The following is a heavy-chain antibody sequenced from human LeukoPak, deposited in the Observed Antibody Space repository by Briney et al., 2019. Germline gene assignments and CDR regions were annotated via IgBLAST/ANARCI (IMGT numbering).Heavy chain of an antibody. CDR2: INGSGGRT. CDR3: AKDPFFDY. V-gene: IGHV3-23*01. CDR1: GFTFSCYA. Sequence: GGSLRLSCAASGFTFSCYAMTWVRQAPGKGLEWVSGINGSGGRTYYAVSVKGRFTISRDNSKNTLYLQMNSLRAEDTAIYYCAKDPFFDYWGQGTLVTVSS. J-gene: IGHJ4*02.